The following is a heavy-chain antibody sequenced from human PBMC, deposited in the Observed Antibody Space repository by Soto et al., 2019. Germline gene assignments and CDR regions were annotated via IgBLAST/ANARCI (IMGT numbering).Heavy chain of an antibody. J-gene: IGHJ5*02. Sequence: QVQLVESGGGVVQPGRSLRLSCAASGFTFSSYGMHWVRQAPGKGLEWVAVIWYDGSNKYYADCVKGRFTISRDNSKTTLYLQMNSLRAEERAGYSCARGREFDLWGQGTLVTVSS. CDR2: IWYDGSNK. CDR3: ARGREFDL. CDR1: GFTFSSYG. V-gene: IGHV3-33*01.